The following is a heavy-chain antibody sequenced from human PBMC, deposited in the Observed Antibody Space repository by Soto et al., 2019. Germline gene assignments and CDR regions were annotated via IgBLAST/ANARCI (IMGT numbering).Heavy chain of an antibody. CDR1: GFTFSSYW. D-gene: IGHD3-16*01. Sequence: GGSLRLSCAASGFTFSSYWMSWVRQAPGKGLEWVANIKQDGSEKYYVDSVKGRFTISRDNAKNSLYLQMNSLRAEDTAVYYCARDGFLGTYYDYSADAFDIWGQGTMVTVSS. V-gene: IGHV3-7*01. CDR2: IKQDGSEK. CDR3: ARDGFLGTYYDYSADAFDI. J-gene: IGHJ3*02.